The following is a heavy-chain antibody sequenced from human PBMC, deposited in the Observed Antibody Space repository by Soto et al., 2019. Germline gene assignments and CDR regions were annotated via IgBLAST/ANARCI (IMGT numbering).Heavy chain of an antibody. Sequence: QVQLVQSGAEVKKPGASVKVSCKASGYTFTNYGISWVRQAPGQGLEWMGWINVYNGNINYAQNFQGRVTMTTDTSTSTAYMELRSLRSDDTAVYSCARKKDLYFGMAVWGQGTTVTVSS. D-gene: IGHD2-15*01. CDR2: INVYNGNI. CDR1: GYTFTNYG. CDR3: ARKKDLYFGMAV. J-gene: IGHJ6*02. V-gene: IGHV1-18*04.